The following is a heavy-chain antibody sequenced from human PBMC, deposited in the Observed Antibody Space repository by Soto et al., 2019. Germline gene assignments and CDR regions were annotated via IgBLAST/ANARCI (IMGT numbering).Heavy chain of an antibody. V-gene: IGHV3-23*01. CDR3: AKDGGGSCYIGCWFDP. CDR1: GFTFSTYA. J-gene: IGHJ5*02. CDR2: ISGSGGTT. Sequence: WGCLRLSCAASGFTFSTYALSGSRQSQGKGLEWVSSISGSGGTTYYADSVKGRFTLSRDDSKNTLYLQMNSLRAEDTAIYYCAKDGGGSCYIGCWFDPWGQGTLVTVSS. D-gene: IGHD2-15*01.